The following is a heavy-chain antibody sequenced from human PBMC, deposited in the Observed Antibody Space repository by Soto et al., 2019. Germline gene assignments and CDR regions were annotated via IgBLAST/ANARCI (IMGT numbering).Heavy chain of an antibody. V-gene: IGHV3-15*01. CDR2: IKSKTDGGTT. D-gene: IGHD3-9*01. J-gene: IGHJ3*02. CDR1: GFTFSSCA. Sequence: SGFTFSSCAMHWVRQAPGKGLEWVGSIKSKTDGGTTDYAAPVKGRFTISRDDSKNTLYLQMNSLKTEDTAVYYCTTDWDYDILTGQAAFDIWGQGTMVTVSS. CDR3: TTDWDYDILTGQAAFDI.